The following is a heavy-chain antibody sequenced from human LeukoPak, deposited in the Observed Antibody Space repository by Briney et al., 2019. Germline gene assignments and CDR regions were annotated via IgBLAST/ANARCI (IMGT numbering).Heavy chain of an antibody. CDR1: GGSISSYY. D-gene: IGHD2-15*01. J-gene: IGHJ6*03. V-gene: IGHV4-59*01. Sequence: SETLSLTCTVSGGSISSYYWSWIRQPPGKGLEWIGYIYYSGSTNYNPSLKSRVTISVDTSKNQFSLKLSSVTAADTAVYYCARHDYCSGGSCYRYYYMDVCGKGTTVTVSS. CDR2: IYYSGST. CDR3: ARHDYCSGGSCYRYYYMDV.